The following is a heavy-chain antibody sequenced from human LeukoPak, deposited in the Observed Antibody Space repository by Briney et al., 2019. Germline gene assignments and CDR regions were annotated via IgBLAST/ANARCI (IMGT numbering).Heavy chain of an antibody. CDR2: IYYSGST. CDR3: ARVVTIFGVATKRPHWFDP. J-gene: IGHJ5*02. D-gene: IGHD3-3*01. Sequence: PSETLSLTCTVSGGSISSHYWSWIRQPPGKGLERIGYIYYSGSTNYNPSLKSRVTISVDTSKNQFSLKLSSVTAADTAVYYCARVVTIFGVATKRPHWFDPWGQGTLVTVSS. V-gene: IGHV4-59*11. CDR1: GGSISSHY.